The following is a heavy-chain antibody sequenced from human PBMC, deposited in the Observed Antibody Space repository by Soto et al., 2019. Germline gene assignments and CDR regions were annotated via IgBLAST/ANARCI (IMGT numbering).Heavy chain of an antibody. D-gene: IGHD3-10*01. CDR2: INPNGGST. Sequence: ASVKVSCKAPADTFTSYYIHWVRQAPGHGLEWMGIINPNGGSTRFAQTFQGRVTMTTDTSTSTAFMELRTLRYDDTAIYYCARTPTPTHGDSNKNNYLDPWGQGTLVTVSS. CDR3: ARTPTPTHGDSNKNNYLDP. V-gene: IGHV1-46*01. CDR1: ADTFTSYY. J-gene: IGHJ5*02.